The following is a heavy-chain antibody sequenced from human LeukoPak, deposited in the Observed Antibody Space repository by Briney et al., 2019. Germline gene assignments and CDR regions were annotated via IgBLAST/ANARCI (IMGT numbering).Heavy chain of an antibody. CDR2: INHSGST. V-gene: IGHV4-34*01. CDR1: GGSFSGYY. Sequence: SETLSLTCAVYGGSFSGYYWSWIRQPPGKGLEWIGEINHSGSTNYNPSLKSRVTISVDTSKNQFSLKLSSVTAADTAVYYCARPGILWAGDAFDIWGQGTLVTVSS. D-gene: IGHD3-10*01. CDR3: ARPGILWAGDAFDI. J-gene: IGHJ4*02.